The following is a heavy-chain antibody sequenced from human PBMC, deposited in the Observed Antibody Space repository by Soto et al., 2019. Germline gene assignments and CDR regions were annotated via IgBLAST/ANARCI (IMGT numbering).Heavy chain of an antibody. V-gene: IGHV1-46*01. D-gene: IGHD1-26*01. J-gene: IGHJ3*02. CDR1: GFSFSDYF. CDR3: ARDQGGSFAFDI. CDR2: INPSGGST. Sequence: ASVKVSCKASGFSFSDYFMHWVRQAPGQGLEWMGIINPSGGSTSYAQKFQGRVTMTRDTSTSTVYMELSSLRSEDTAVYYCARDQGGSFAFDIWGQGTMVTVS.